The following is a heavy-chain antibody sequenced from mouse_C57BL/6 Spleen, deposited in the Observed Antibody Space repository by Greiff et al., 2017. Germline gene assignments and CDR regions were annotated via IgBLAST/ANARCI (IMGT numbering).Heavy chain of an antibody. D-gene: IGHD1-1*01. CDR1: GYTFTSYW. J-gene: IGHJ2*01. V-gene: IGHV1-59*01. CDR2: IDPSDSYT. Sequence: DQLQQPGAELVRPGTSVKLSCKASGYTFTSYWMHWVKQRPGQGLEWIGVIDPSDSYTNYNQKFKGKATLTVDTSSSTAYMQLSSLTSEDSAVYYCARRGITTVGYYFDYWGQGTTLTVSS. CDR3: ARRGITTVGYYFDY.